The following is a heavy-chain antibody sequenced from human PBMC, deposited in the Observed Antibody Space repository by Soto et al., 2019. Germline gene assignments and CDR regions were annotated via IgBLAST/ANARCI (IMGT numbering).Heavy chain of an antibody. CDR1: GDSISSGGFP. J-gene: IGHJ6*02. V-gene: IGHV4-30-2*06. D-gene: IGHD2-2*01. CDR2: VYRTGAT. CDR3: ARDSYAMSSFALDV. Sequence: QLQLQESGSGLVETAQTLSLTCIVSGDSISSGGFPWTWIRQSTGKGLEWIGYVYRTGATSYNPSLESPASISVETSRNQFSLKLMSVTPADSAVYFCARDSYAMSSFALDVWGRGTAVTVSS.